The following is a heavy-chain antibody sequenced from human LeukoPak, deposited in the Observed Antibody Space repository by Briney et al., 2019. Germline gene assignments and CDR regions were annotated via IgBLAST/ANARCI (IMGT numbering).Heavy chain of an antibody. D-gene: IGHD1-14*01. Sequence: SETLSLTCTVSGGSISSSSYYWGWIRQPPGKGLEWIGSIYYSGSTYYNPSLKSRVTISVDTSKNQFSLKLSSVTAADTAVYYCARGRKYPSYFDYWGQGTLVTVSS. J-gene: IGHJ4*02. CDR1: GGSISSSSYY. CDR2: IYYSGST. V-gene: IGHV4-39*01. CDR3: ARGRKYPSYFDY.